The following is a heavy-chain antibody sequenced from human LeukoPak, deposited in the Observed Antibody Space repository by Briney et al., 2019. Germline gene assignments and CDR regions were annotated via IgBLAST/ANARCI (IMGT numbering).Heavy chain of an antibody. V-gene: IGHV4-61*08. CDR2: INHSGST. Sequence: SETLSLTCTVSGGSVSSGGYYWSWIRQPPGKGLEWIGEINHSGSTNYNPSLKSRVTISVDTSKKQFSLKLSSVTAADTAVYYCVTYYFDSSGPKKNYWGQGTLVTVSS. CDR3: VTYYFDSSGPKKNY. CDR1: GGSVSSGGYY. D-gene: IGHD3-22*01. J-gene: IGHJ4*02.